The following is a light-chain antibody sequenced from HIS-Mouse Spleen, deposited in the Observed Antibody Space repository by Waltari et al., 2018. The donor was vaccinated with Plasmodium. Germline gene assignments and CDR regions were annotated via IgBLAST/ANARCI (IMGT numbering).Light chain of an antibody. J-gene: IGLJ3*02. Sequence: SYELTQPSSVSVSPGQTARITCSGDVLAKQSARWFQQKPGQAPVLVIYKDRERPSGIPERFSGSSSGTTVTLTISGAQVEDEADYYCYSAADNNRVFGGGTKLTVL. CDR1: VLAKQS. CDR3: YSAADNNRV. CDR2: KDR. V-gene: IGLV3-27*01.